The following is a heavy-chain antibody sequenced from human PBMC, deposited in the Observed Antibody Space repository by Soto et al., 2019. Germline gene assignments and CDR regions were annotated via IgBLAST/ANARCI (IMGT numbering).Heavy chain of an antibody. V-gene: IGHV3-7*03. CDR2: IKQDGSEK. Sequence: GGSLRLSCAASGFTFSSYWMSWVRQAPGKGLEWVANIKQDGSEKYYVDSVKGRFTISRDNAKNSLYLQMNSLRAEDTAVYYCAGKRWLQVRLTIFGRQKYYFDYWGQGTLVTVSS. CDR1: GFTFSSYW. J-gene: IGHJ4*02. D-gene: IGHD3-10*02. CDR3: AGKRWLQVRLTIFGRQKYYFDY.